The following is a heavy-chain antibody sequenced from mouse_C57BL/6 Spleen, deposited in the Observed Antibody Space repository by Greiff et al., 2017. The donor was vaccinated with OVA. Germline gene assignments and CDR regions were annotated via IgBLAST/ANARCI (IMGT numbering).Heavy chain of an antibody. CDR1: GFTFSDYG. CDR3: ARDTWYFDV. CDR2: ISSGSSTI. J-gene: IGHJ1*03. V-gene: IGHV5-17*01. Sequence: EVKLVESGGGLVKPGGSLKLSSAASGFTFSDYGMHWVRQAPEKGLEWVAYISSGSSTIYYADTVKGRFTISRDNAKNTLFLQMTSLRSEDTAMYYCARDTWYFDVWGTGTTVTVSS.